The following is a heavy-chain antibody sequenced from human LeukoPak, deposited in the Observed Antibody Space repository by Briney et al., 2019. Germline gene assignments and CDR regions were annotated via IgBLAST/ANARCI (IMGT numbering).Heavy chain of an antibody. CDR1: GGSISSGGYY. D-gene: IGHD6-6*01. CDR2: IYYSGST. Sequence: SETLSLTCTVSGGSISSGGYYWSWIRQPPGKGLEWIGYIYYSGSTYYNPSLKSRVTISVDRSKNQLSLKLSSVTAADTAVYYCARGDTIGAARRGDAFDIWGQGTMVTVSS. CDR3: ARGDTIGAARRGDAFDI. J-gene: IGHJ3*02. V-gene: IGHV4-30-2*01.